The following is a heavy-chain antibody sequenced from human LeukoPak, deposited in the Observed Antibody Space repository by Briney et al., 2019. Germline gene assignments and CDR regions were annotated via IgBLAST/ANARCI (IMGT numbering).Heavy chain of an antibody. CDR3: ARDPSYYTGSGFDI. CDR2: LSHDGSTK. Sequence: TGGSLRLSCAASGFTFGGYTMHWVRQAPGKGLEWVAVLSHDGSTKYYADSVRGRFTISRDNSKNTLYVQMNSLRVEDTDMYYCARDPSYYTGSGFDIWGQGTMVSVSS. CDR1: GFTFGGYT. V-gene: IGHV3-30-3*01. J-gene: IGHJ3*02. D-gene: IGHD1-26*01.